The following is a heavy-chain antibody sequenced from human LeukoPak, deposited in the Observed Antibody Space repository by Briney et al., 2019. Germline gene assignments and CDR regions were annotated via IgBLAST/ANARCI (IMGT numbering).Heavy chain of an antibody. V-gene: IGHV4-31*03. Sequence: SQTLSLTCTVSGGSISSGGYYWSWLRQHPGKGLEWLGYIYYSGSTYYNPSLKSRVTISVDTSKNQFSLKLSSVTAADTAVYYCARGSLVPAAILYYYYGMDVWGQGTTVTVSS. CDR1: GGSISSGGYY. CDR3: ARGSLVPAAILYYYYGMDV. D-gene: IGHD2-2*01. CDR2: IYYSGST. J-gene: IGHJ6*02.